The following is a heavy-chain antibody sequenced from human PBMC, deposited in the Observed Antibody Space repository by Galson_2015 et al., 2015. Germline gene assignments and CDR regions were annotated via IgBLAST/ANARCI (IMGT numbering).Heavy chain of an antibody. V-gene: IGHV3-48*02. CDR3: ARDSIFGVGLPFFDY. CDR2: ISSSSSTI. J-gene: IGHJ4*02. Sequence: SLRLSCAASGFTFSSYSMNWVRQAPGKGLEWVSYISSSSSTIYYADSVMGRFTISRDNANNSLFLQMNSLRDEDTAVYYCARDSIFGVGLPFFDYWGQGPWSPSPQ. D-gene: IGHD3-3*01. CDR1: GFTFSSYS.